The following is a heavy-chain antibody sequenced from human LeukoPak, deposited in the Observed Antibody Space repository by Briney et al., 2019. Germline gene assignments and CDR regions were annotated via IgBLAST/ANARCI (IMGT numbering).Heavy chain of an antibody. CDR1: GGSISSSGYY. J-gene: IGHJ4*02. CDR2: IYYTGST. V-gene: IGHV4-39*07. Sequence: SETLSLTCTVSGGSISSSGYYWGWVRQPPGKGLEWIASIYYTGSTYYNPSLKSRVTISLDASKKQFSLKLSSVTAADTAVYYCAKVTASGFFDYWGQGTLVTVSS. CDR3: AKVTASGFFDY. D-gene: IGHD2-21*02.